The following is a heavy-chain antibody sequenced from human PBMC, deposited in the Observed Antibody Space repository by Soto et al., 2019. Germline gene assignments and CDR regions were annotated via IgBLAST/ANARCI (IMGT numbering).Heavy chain of an antibody. D-gene: IGHD6-13*01. CDR2: INHSGST. J-gene: IGHJ4*02. V-gene: IGHV4-34*01. Sequence: QVQLQQWGAGLLKPSETLSLTCAVYGGSFRGYYWTWIRQPPGKGLEWIGEINHSGSTNYNPSLKSRVIISVDTSKNQFSLKLRSVTAADTAVYYCARGAEAVPGTLQWAYWGQGALVTVSS. CDR3: ARGAEAVPGTLQWAY. CDR1: GGSFRGYY.